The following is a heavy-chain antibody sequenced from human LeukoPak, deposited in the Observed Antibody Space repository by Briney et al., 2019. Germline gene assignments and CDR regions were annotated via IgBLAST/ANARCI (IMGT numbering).Heavy chain of an antibody. CDR3: ARGSNTVTEFDY. D-gene: IGHD4-17*01. CDR2: IYSGGST. CDR1: GFTVSSNY. V-gene: IGHV3-53*01. Sequence: GGSLRLSCAASGFTVSSNYMSWVRQAPGKGPEWVSVIYSGGSTYYADSVKGRFTISRDNSKNTLFLQMNSLRAEDTAVYYCARGSNTVTEFDYWGQGTLVTVSS. J-gene: IGHJ4*02.